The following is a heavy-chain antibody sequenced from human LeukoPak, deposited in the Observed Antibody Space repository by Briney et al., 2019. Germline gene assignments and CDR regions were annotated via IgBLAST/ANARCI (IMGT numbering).Heavy chain of an antibody. CDR2: ISSSGSTI. D-gene: IGHD5-24*01. J-gene: IGHJ4*02. Sequence: GGSLRLSWAASGFTFSSYEMNWVRQAAGQGLEWVSYISSSGSTIYYADSVKGRFTISRDNSKNTLYLQMNSLRAEDTAVYYCARDRGGGWLQSMYYFDYWGQGTLVTVSS. CDR1: GFTFSSYE. V-gene: IGHV3-48*03. CDR3: ARDRGGGWLQSMYYFDY.